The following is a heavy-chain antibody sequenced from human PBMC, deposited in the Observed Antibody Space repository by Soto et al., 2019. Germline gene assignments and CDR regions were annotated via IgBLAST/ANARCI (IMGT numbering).Heavy chain of an antibody. CDR1: GFTFSSYG. Sequence: GGSLRLSCAASGFTFSSYGMHWVRQAPGKGLEWVAVVSNDGNTKYYADSVKGRFAISRDNPKNTLFLQMNSLRTQDTAVYYCAKLRSSSWTQYAFDVWGQGTMVTVSS. V-gene: IGHV3-30*18. D-gene: IGHD6-13*01. CDR2: VSNDGNTK. J-gene: IGHJ3*01. CDR3: AKLRSSSWTQYAFDV.